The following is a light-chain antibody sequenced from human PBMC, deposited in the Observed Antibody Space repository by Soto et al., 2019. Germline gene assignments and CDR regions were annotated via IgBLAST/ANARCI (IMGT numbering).Light chain of an antibody. Sequence: QSALTQPRSASGSPGQSVTIYCTGTKNDIGVYDFVSWYQHHPGKAPRLIIYEVVQRPSGVPDRFSGSKSGNTASLTVSGLQAADEADYFCKSYAGSNTYVFGSGTKLTVL. V-gene: IGLV2-8*01. CDR2: EVV. J-gene: IGLJ1*01. CDR1: KNDIGVYDF. CDR3: KSYAGSNTYV.